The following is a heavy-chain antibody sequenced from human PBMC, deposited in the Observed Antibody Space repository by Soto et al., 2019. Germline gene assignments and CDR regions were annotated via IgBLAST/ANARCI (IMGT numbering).Heavy chain of an antibody. V-gene: IGHV3-30*18. D-gene: IGHD3-10*01. CDR1: GFIFSRYG. CDR3: AKAGYCTRGNCYDYYRYGMDV. CDR2: VSYDGSSE. J-gene: IGHJ6*02. Sequence: QGQLVESGGGVVQPGTSLRLSCEASGFIFSRYGMHWVRQAPGKGLEWVAVVSYDGSSEFYADSVKGRFTISRDNSKNTLHLQMNSLRPEDTAVYYCAKAGYCTRGNCYDYYRYGMDVWGQGTAVTVSS.